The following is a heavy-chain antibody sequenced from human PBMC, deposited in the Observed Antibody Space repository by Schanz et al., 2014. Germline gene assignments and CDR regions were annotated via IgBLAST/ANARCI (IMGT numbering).Heavy chain of an antibody. J-gene: IGHJ4*02. CDR2: ISPNSGDT. Sequence: QVQLVQSGAEVKKPGASMKVSCKASGRTFIVYHVLHWVRQAPGQGLEWMGRISPNSGDTHSAQKFQGRVTMTWDRSISTAFMELSGLTSDDTATYFCARARYTGYDCSGYWGQGTLVTVSS. CDR3: ARARYTGYDCSGY. V-gene: IGHV1-2*06. CDR1: GRTFIVYH. D-gene: IGHD5-12*01.